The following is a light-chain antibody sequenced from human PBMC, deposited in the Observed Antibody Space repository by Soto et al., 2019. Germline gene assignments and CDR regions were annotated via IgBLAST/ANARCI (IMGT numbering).Light chain of an antibody. CDR3: QQYKNWPT. Sequence: EIVMTQSPATQSVSPGERATLSCRASQSVSSNLAWYQQKPGQAPRLLIYGSSTRATGTPPRFSGSGFGTESTFGIRNLKSEDFAVYFCQQYKNWPTFGGGTKV. J-gene: IGKJ4*01. V-gene: IGKV3-15*01. CDR1: QSVSSN. CDR2: GSS.